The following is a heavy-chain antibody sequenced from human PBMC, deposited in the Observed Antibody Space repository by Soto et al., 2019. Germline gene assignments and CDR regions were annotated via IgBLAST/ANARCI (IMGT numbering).Heavy chain of an antibody. J-gene: IGHJ6*04. Sequence: QLQLQESGPGLVKPSETLSLTCTVSGGSISSSSYYWGWIRQPPGKGLEWIGSIYYSGSTYYNPSLKSRVTISVDTSKTQFSLKLSSVTAADTDVYYCASALPMLRGVIQVWVKGTTVTDTS. CDR2: IYYSGST. CDR3: ASALPMLRGVIQV. D-gene: IGHD3-10*01. V-gene: IGHV4-39*01. CDR1: GGSISSSSYY.